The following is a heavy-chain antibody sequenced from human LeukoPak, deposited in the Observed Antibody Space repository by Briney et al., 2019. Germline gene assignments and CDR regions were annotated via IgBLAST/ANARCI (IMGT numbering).Heavy chain of an antibody. J-gene: IGHJ4*02. Sequence: SETLSLTCVVYGGSLSGYYWSWIRQPPGRGLEWIGEINHSGSTNYNPSLKSRVTISVDTSKNQFSLKVSSVTAADTAVYYCASGYSSGWTNNWGQGTLVTVSS. CDR3: ASGYSSGWTNN. V-gene: IGHV4-34*01. CDR1: GGSLSGYY. D-gene: IGHD6-19*01. CDR2: INHSGST.